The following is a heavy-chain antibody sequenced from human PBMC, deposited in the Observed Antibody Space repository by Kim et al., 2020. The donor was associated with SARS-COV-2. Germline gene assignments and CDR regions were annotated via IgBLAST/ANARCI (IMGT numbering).Heavy chain of an antibody. CDR1: GFTFSSYA. D-gene: IGHD4-17*01. Sequence: GGSLRLSCAASGFTFSSYAMHWVRQAPGKGLEWVAVISYDGSNKYYADSVKGRFTISRDNSKNTLYLQMNSLRAEDTAVYYCAREGDYGEALVSWGQGTLVTVSS. CDR3: AREGDYGEALVS. V-gene: IGHV3-30*04. J-gene: IGHJ4*02. CDR2: ISYDGSNK.